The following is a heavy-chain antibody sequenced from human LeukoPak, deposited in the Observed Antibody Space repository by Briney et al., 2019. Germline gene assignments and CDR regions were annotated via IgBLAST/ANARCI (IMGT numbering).Heavy chain of an antibody. J-gene: IGHJ5*02. CDR1: GFTFSSYS. D-gene: IGHD2-15*01. V-gene: IGHV3-21*01. CDR3: ARDRTIGVVAATGGYWFDP. Sequence: PGGSLRLSCAASGFTFSSYSMNWVRQAPGKGLEWVSSISSSSSYIYYTDSVKGRFTIFRDNAKNSLYLQMNSLRAEDTAVYYCARDRTIGVVAATGGYWFDPWGQGTLVTVSS. CDR2: ISSSSSYI.